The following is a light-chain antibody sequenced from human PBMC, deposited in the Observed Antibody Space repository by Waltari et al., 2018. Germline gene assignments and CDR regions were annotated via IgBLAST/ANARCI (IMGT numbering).Light chain of an antibody. Sequence: AFRMTQSPSSLSASTGDRVTITCRASQYISNYLAWFQQRPGKAPKLLIYEASTLQRGVPSRFSGSGSGTDFTLTITSLQSDDFATYYCQQSHSTPLTFGGGTKVEIK. CDR2: EAS. J-gene: IGKJ4*01. CDR3: QQSHSTPLT. CDR1: QYISNY. V-gene: IGKV1-8*01.